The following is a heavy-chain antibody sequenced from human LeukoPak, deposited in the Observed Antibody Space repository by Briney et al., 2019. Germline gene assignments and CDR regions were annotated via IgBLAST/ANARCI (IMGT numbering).Heavy chain of an antibody. CDR2: INHSGST. Sequence: SETLSLTCAVYGGSFSGYYWSWIRQPPGKGLEWIGEINHSGSTNYNPSLKSRVTISVDTSKNQFSLKLSSVTAADTAVYYCARHAGYYYDSSGYYGELAWFDPWGQGTLVTVSS. CDR1: GGSFSGYY. V-gene: IGHV4-34*01. J-gene: IGHJ5*02. CDR3: ARHAGYYYDSSGYYGELAWFDP. D-gene: IGHD3-22*01.